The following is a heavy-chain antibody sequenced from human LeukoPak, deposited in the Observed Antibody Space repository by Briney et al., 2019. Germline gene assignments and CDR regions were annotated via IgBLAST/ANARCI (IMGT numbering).Heavy chain of an antibody. CDR3: ARNVGAFDI. CDR2: INPKTGTA. J-gene: IGHJ3*02. V-gene: IGHV1-2*02. CDR1: GYTFTGYS. D-gene: IGHD2-15*01. Sequence: GASVKVSCKASGYTFTGYSIYWVRQTPGQKLEWMGWINPKTGTANSAQKFQGRVTMTRNTSISTAYMELSSLRSEDTAVFYCARNVGAFDIWGQGTMVIVSS.